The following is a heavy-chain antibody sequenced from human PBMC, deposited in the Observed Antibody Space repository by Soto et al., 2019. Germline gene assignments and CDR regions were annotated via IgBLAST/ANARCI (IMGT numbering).Heavy chain of an antibody. V-gene: IGHV1-69*13. D-gene: IGHD5-12*01. Sequence: GASVKVSCKASGGTFSSYAISWVRQAPGQGLEWMGGIIPIFGTANYAQKFQGRVTITADESTSTAYMELSSLRSEDTAVYYCARHSGYGDYYYYGMDVWGQGTTVTVSS. CDR2: IIPIFGTA. CDR3: ARHSGYGDYYYYGMDV. CDR1: GGTFSSYA. J-gene: IGHJ6*02.